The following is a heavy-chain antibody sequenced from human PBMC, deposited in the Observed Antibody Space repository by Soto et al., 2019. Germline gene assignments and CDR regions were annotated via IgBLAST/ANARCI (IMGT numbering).Heavy chain of an antibody. CDR1: GFTLGDYA. V-gene: IGHV3-49*04. D-gene: IGHD3-22*01. J-gene: IGHJ4*02. CDR2: IRSKAYGGTT. Sequence: PGGSLRLSCTASGFTLGDYAMSWVRQAPGKGLEWVGFIRSKAYGGTTEYAASVKGRFTISRDDSKSIAYLQMNSLKTEDTAVYYCTRDRRGDYYDSSGYPDYWGQGTLVTVSS. CDR3: TRDRRGDYYDSSGYPDY.